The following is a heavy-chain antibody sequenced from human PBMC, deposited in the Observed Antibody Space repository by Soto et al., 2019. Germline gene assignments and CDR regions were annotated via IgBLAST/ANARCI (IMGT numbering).Heavy chain of an antibody. V-gene: IGHV3-9*01. Sequence: EVQLIESGGGWVQPGTSLRVSCVASGFTFHEYAIHWVRQAPGEGLEWVSGISSDGDTIAYADSVQGRFTVFRDNAKNSLYLQMNSLRAEDTALYYCTKGGYDLIYYFGMDVWGQGTTVTVSS. CDR2: ISSDGDTI. CDR3: TKGGYDLIYYFGMDV. D-gene: IGHD5-12*01. J-gene: IGHJ6*02. CDR1: GFTFHEYA.